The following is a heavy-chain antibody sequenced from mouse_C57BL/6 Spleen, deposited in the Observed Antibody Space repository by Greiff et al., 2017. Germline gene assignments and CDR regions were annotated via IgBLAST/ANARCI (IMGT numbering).Heavy chain of an antibody. CDR1: GYTFTSYW. J-gene: IGHJ3*01. CDR3: ARSDAWFAD. Sequence: QVQLQQPGAELVMPGASVKLSCKASGYTFTSYWMHWVKQRPGQGLEWIGEIDPSDSYTNYNQKFKGKSTLTVDKSSSTAYMQLSSLTSEDSAVYYCARSDAWFADWGQGTLVTVSA. V-gene: IGHV1-69*01. CDR2: IDPSDSYT.